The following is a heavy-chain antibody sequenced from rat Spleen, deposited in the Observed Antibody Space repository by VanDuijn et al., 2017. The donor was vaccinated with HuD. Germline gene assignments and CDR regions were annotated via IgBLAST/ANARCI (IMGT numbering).Heavy chain of an antibody. CDR1: GFTFSDYY. Sequence: EVQLAESGGGLVQPGRSLKLSCAASGFTFSDYYMAWVRQAPTKGLEWVVSISYDGGSTYYRDSVKGRFTISRDNAKSSLYLQMDSLRSEDTATYYCTTVGNYFNYWGQGASVTVSS. D-gene: IGHD1-11*01. CDR2: ISYDGGST. CDR3: TTVGNYFNY. V-gene: IGHV5-20*01. J-gene: IGHJ4*01.